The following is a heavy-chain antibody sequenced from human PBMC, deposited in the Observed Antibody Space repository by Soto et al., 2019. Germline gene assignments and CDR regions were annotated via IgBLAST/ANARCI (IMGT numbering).Heavy chain of an antibody. CDR3: AKSSIEGYYYYYGMHV. D-gene: IGHD6-6*01. J-gene: IGHJ6*02. Sequence: GGSLRLSCAASGFTFDDYAMHWVRQAPGKGLEWVSLISWDGGSTYYADSVKGRFTISRDNSKKSLYLQMNSLRAEDTALYYCAKSSIEGYYYYYGMHVWGQGTTVTV. V-gene: IGHV3-43D*04. CDR2: ISWDGGST. CDR1: GFTFDDYA.